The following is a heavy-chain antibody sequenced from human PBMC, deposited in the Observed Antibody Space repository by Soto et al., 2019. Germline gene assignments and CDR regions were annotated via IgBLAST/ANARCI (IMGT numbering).Heavy chain of an antibody. D-gene: IGHD6-19*01. V-gene: IGHV3-53*01. J-gene: IGHJ6*02. CDR1: GFTVSGTY. CDR2: IYTGDTT. Sequence: GGSLRLSCAASGFTVSGTYMIWVRQAPGKGLEWVAFIYTGDTTYYADSVKGRFTSSRDTSKDTLYLQMNSLRVEDTAVYFCARDGGSGSGWRVQYYYGVELWRQGTTVILSS. CDR3: ARDGGSGSGWRVQYYYGVEL.